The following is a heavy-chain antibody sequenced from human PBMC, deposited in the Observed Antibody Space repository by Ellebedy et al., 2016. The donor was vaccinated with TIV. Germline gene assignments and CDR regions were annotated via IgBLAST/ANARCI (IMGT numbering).Heavy chain of an antibody. Sequence: SETLSLTXTVSGGSISSYYWSWIRQPAGKGLEWIGRIYTSGSTNYNPSLKSRVTISVDTSKNQFSLKLSSVTAADTAVYYCARKYCGGDCYSYYFDYWGQGTLVTVSS. CDR3: ARKYCGGDCYSYYFDY. CDR1: GGSISSYY. J-gene: IGHJ4*02. V-gene: IGHV4-4*07. D-gene: IGHD2-21*01. CDR2: IYTSGST.